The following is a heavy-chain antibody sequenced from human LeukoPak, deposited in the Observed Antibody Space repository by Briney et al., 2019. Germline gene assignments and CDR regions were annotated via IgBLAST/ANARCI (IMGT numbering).Heavy chain of an antibody. J-gene: IGHJ4*02. CDR2: IYDSGST. V-gene: IGHV4-39*01. D-gene: IGHD3-10*01. CDR1: GGSISSNNYF. Sequence: SETLSLTCTVSGGSISSNNYFWGWIRQPPGKGLEWIGSIYDSGSTYYNPSLKSRVTISVDTSKNQFSLKLNSVTAADTAVYYCARGFTMVRGVIVYFDYWGQGTLVTVSS. CDR3: ARGFTMVRGVIVYFDY.